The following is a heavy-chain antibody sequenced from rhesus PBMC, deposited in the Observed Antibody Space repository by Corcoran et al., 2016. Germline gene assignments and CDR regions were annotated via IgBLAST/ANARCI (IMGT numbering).Heavy chain of an antibody. CDR1: GGSVSSSNW. D-gene: IGHD2-15*01. Sequence: QVQLQESGPGLVKPSETLSLTCAVSGGSVSSSNWWSWIRQPPGKGLEWIGYISGSIGSTYYNPSLKSRVTISTNTSKNQFYRKLSAVTAADTAVYYCARDRRGYFLDYWGQGVLVTVSS. CDR2: ISGSIGST. V-gene: IGHV4-65*01. CDR3: ARDRRGYFLDY. J-gene: IGHJ4*01.